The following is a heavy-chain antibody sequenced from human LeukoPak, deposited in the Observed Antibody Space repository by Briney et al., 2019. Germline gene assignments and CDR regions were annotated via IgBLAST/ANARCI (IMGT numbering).Heavy chain of an antibody. CDR3: ARDYGTLDY. CDR1: GFTFSSYW. CDR2: INTDGSST. J-gene: IGHJ4*02. D-gene: IGHD1-14*01. V-gene: IGHV3-74*01. Sequence: GGSLRLSCAASGFTFSSYWMHWVRQAPGKGLVWVSRINTDGSSTSYADSVKGRFTISRDNAKNSLYLQMNCLTAEDTAVYYCARDYGTLDYWGQGTLVTVSS.